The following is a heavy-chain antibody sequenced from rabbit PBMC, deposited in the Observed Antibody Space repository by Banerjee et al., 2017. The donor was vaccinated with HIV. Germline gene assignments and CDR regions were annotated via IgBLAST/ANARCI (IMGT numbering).Heavy chain of an antibody. V-gene: IGHV1S40*01. D-gene: IGHD8-1*01. Sequence: QSLEESGGDLVKPGASLTLTCTASGFSFSSSYYMCWVRQAPGKGLEWIACIAGGSSAFAYSATWAKGRFTISKTSSTTVTLQMTSLTVADTATYFCARDAGSSFSSYGMDLWGPGTLVTDS. J-gene: IGHJ6*01. CDR3: ARDAGSSFSSYGMDL. CDR1: GFSFSSSYY. CDR2: IAGGSSAFA.